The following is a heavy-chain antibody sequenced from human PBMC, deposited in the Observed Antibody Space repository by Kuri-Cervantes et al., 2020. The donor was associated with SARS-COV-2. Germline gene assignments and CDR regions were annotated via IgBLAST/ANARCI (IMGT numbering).Heavy chain of an antibody. V-gene: IGHV3-30-3*01. Sequence: WGSLRLTCAASGFTFSSYAMHWVRQAPGKGLELVAVISYDGSNKYYADSVKGRFTISRDNAKNSLYLQMNSLRAEDTAVYYCAREGDIVVVPAVYFDYWGQGTLVTVSS. D-gene: IGHD2-2*01. CDR1: GFTFSSYA. CDR2: ISYDGSNK. CDR3: AREGDIVVVPAVYFDY. J-gene: IGHJ4*02.